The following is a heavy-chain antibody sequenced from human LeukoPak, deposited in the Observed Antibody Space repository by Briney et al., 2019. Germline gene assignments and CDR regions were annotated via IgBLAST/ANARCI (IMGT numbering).Heavy chain of an antibody. J-gene: IGHJ5*02. CDR1: GGSNSSYY. CDR3: ARDRNMDP. D-gene: IGHD2/OR15-2a*01. V-gene: IGHV4-4*07. Sequence: SETLSLTCTVSGGSNSSYYWNWMRQPAGKGLEWIGRIFNSGSTNYNPSLNGRVTMSVDMSKNQFSLKLNSVTAADTAVYYCARDRNMDPWGQGTLVTVSS. CDR2: IFNSGST.